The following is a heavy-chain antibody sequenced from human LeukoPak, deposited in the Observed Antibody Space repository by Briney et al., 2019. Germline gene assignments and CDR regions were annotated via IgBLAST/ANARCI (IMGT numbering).Heavy chain of an antibody. CDR3: ARGDYYDSSGYQGAFDI. J-gene: IGHJ3*02. D-gene: IGHD3-22*01. V-gene: IGHV3-11*01. Sequence: PGGSLRLSCAASGFTFSDYYMSWIRQAPGKGLEWVSYISSSGSTIYYADSVKGRSTISRDNAKNSLYLQMNSLRAEDTAVYYCARGDYYDSSGYQGAFDIWGQGTMVTVSS. CDR1: GFTFSDYY. CDR2: ISSSGSTI.